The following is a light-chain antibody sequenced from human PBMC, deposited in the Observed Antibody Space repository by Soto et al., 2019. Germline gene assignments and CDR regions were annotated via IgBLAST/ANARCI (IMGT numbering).Light chain of an antibody. CDR1: TSDVGGYNY. V-gene: IGLV2-14*03. CDR2: AVS. CDR3: TSYTRSTTCV. Sequence: QSALTQPASVSGSPGQSITISCTGTTSDVGGYNYVSWYQQHPGKAPKLMIYAVSSRPSGVSNRFSGSKSGNTASLTISGLQPEDEAYYYCTSYTRSTTCVFGTGIKLTVL. J-gene: IGLJ1*01.